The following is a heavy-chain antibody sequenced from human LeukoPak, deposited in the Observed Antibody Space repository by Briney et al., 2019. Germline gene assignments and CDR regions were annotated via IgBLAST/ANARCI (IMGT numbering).Heavy chain of an antibody. CDR3: ARNIVVVPAAISDYYYYGMDV. D-gene: IGHD2-2*02. V-gene: IGHV4-34*01. CDR1: GGSFSGYY. J-gene: IGHJ6*02. CDR2: INHSGST. Sequence: SETLSLTCAAYGGSFSGYYWSWIRQPPGKGLEWIGEINHSGSTNYNPSLKSRVTISVDTPKNQFSLKLSSVTAAVTAVYYCARNIVVVPAAISDYYYYGMDVWGQGTTVTVSS.